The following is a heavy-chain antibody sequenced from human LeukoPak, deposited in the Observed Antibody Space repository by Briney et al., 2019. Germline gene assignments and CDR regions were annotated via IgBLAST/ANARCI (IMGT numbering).Heavy chain of an antibody. CDR3: ARGGSDCSSTSCSPGFDY. D-gene: IGHD2-2*01. J-gene: IGHJ4*02. Sequence: GGSLRLSCAASGFTVSSNYMSWVRQAPGKGLEWASVIYSGGSTYYADSVKGRFTISRDNSKNTLYLQMNSLRAEDTAVYYCARGGSDCSSTSCSPGFDYWGQGTLVTVSS. CDR2: IYSGGST. V-gene: IGHV3-66*01. CDR1: GFTVSSNY.